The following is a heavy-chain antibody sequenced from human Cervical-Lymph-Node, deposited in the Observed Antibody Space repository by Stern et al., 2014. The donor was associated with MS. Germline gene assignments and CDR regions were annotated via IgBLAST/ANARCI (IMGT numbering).Heavy chain of an antibody. J-gene: IGHJ6*02. D-gene: IGHD2-15*01. Sequence: QVQLVQSGSEVKKPGASVKVSCKASEYTHNNYLIHWVRQAPGQRPDLMGVINPSGATNYAQKVQDRVTMTTDASTSTFYMELSRLRSEDTAVYYCAVRYCSGGRCYSVPDVWGQGTTVIVSS. CDR1: EYTHNNYL. CDR2: INPSGAT. CDR3: AVRYCSGGRCYSVPDV. V-gene: IGHV1-46*02.